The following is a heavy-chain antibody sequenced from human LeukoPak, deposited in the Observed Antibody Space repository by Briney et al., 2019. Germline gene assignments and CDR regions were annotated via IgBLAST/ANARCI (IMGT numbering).Heavy chain of an antibody. V-gene: IGHV4-39*01. CDR3: ASYVLRFLEWLLYFDY. Sequence: SETLSLTCTVSGGSISSSSYYWGWIRQPPGKGLEWIGSIYYSGSTYYNPSLKSRVTISVDTSKNQFSLKLSSVTAADTAVYYCASYVLRFLEWLLYFDYRGQGTLVTVSS. J-gene: IGHJ4*02. D-gene: IGHD3-3*01. CDR2: IYYSGST. CDR1: GGSISSSSYY.